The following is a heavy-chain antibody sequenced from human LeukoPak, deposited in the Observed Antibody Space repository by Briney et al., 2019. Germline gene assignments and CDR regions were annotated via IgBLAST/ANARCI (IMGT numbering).Heavy chain of an antibody. CDR2: IYPGDSDT. D-gene: IGHD1-26*01. CDR3: ARRIVGALIDY. J-gene: IGHJ4*02. V-gene: IGHV5-51*01. CDR1: GYSFPSYW. Sequence: GDPLTISCQGSGYSFPSYWIGWVRQIPGKGLEWMGIIYPGDSDTGYSPSFQGQVTISADNSISTAYLQWSSLKASDTAMYYCARRIVGALIDYWGQGTLVTVSS.